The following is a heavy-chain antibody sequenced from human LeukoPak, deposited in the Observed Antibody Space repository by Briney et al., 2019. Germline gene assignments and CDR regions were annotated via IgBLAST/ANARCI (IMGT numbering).Heavy chain of an antibody. CDR1: GYTFTGYY. J-gene: IGHJ6*03. Sequence: GASVKVSCKASGYTFTGYYMHWVRQAPGQGLEWMGWINLNSGGTNYAQKFQGRVTMTRDTSTSTAYMELSRLRSDDTAVYYCARDVAAAGIGNYYYYYYMDVWGKGTTVTISS. D-gene: IGHD6-13*01. V-gene: IGHV1-2*02. CDR3: ARDVAAAGIGNYYYYYYMDV. CDR2: INLNSGGT.